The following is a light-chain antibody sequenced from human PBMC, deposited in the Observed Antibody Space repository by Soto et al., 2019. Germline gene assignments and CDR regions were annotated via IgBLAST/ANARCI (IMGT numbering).Light chain of an antibody. CDR3: SSYTTGATYV. CDR1: SSDVATYNY. V-gene: IGLV2-14*01. Sequence: QSALTQPASLSGSPGQSITISCTGSSSDVATYNYVSWYQQHPGKAPKLIIYEVRNRPSGVSDRFSGSKSDNTASLTISGLQADDEAEYHCSSYTTGATYVFGSGTKLTVL. J-gene: IGLJ1*01. CDR2: EVR.